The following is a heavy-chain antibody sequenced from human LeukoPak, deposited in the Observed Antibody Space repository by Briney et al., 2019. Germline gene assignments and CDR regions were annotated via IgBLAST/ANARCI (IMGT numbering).Heavy chain of an antibody. V-gene: IGHV4-34*01. CDR2: INHSGST. CDR1: GGSFSGYY. Sequence: SETLSLTCAVYGGSFSGYYWSWIRQPPGKGLEWIGEINHSGSTNYNPSLKSRVTISLDTSRNQFSLKLTSVTAADTAVYYCASSIYKYYDFWSGYYAPFDYWGQGTLVTVSS. J-gene: IGHJ4*02. D-gene: IGHD3-3*01. CDR3: ASSIYKYYDFWSGYYAPFDY.